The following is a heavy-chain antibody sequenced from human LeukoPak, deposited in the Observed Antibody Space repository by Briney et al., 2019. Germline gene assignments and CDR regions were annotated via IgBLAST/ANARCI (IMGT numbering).Heavy chain of an antibody. CDR3: VISRIDLWAPRTGLSVFSGSACAPPIPHFD. D-gene: IGHD5/OR15-5a*01. CDR2: IKKDGSEK. CDR1: GFTFSSYW. V-gene: IGHV3-7*01. Sequence: GGSLRLSCAASGFTFSSYWMSWVRQAPGKGLEWVANIKKDGSEKYYVDSEKGRFTISRDNAKNSLYLQVNSLRAEDTAGYYCVISRIDLWAPRTGLSVFSGSACAPPIPHFD. J-gene: IGHJ2*01.